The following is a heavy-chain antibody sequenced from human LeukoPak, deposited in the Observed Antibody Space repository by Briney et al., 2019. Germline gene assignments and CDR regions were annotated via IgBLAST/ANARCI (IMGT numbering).Heavy chain of an antibody. CDR2: IYYSGST. CDR3: WRSQVDTAMVTGVYFDY. Sequence: SSETLSLTCTVSGGSISSYYWSWIRQPPGKGLEWIGYIYYSGSTNYNPSLTSRVTISVDTSKNQFSLKLSSVTAADTALYYCWRSQVDTAMVTGVYFDYWGQGTLVTVSS. V-gene: IGHV4-59*01. CDR1: GGSISSYY. D-gene: IGHD5-18*01. J-gene: IGHJ4*02.